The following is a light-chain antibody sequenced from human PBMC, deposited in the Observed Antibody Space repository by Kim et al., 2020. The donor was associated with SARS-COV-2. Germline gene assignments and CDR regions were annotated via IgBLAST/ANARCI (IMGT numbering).Light chain of an antibody. Sequence: SASVGDRVTLNCRASQDIGHYLAWYRQKPGKAPEVLIYRASTLQSGVPSRFSGSGSGTEFTLTISSLQAEDFTTYYCQQMDRSPLTFGGGTKVEI. J-gene: IGKJ4*01. CDR1: QDIGHY. V-gene: IGKV1-9*01. CDR2: RAS. CDR3: QQMDRSPLT.